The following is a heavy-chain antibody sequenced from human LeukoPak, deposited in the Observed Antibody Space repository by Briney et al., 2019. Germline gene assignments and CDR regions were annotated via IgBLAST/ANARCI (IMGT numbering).Heavy chain of an antibody. Sequence: SETLSLICTVSGDSLSSSNNYWGWIRQPPGKGLEWIRAFRCGGSTYSTPSLKSRVIISVDTSKNQFSLKLRSVTASDTAAYYCSRRTSNPVGAIDYWGQGTLVTVSS. CDR1: GDSLSSSNNY. D-gene: IGHD3-3*01. CDR3: SRRTSNPVGAIDY. J-gene: IGHJ4*02. V-gene: IGHV4-39*01. CDR2: FRCGGST.